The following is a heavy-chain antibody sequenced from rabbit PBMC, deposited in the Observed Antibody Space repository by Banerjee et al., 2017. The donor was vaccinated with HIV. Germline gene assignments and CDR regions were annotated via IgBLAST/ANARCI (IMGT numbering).Heavy chain of an antibody. D-gene: IGHD8-1*01. CDR3: ARDTGSSFSSYGMDL. CDR2: INTFSGRG. CDR1: GFSFSGGYV. V-gene: IGHV1S45*01. Sequence: QEQLVESGGGLVKPEGSLTLTCTASGFSFSGGYVMCWVRQAPGKGLEWIASINTFSGRGVYATWAKGRFTISRTSSTTVTLQMTSLTAADTATYFCARDTGSSFSSYGMDLWGPGTLVTVS. J-gene: IGHJ6*01.